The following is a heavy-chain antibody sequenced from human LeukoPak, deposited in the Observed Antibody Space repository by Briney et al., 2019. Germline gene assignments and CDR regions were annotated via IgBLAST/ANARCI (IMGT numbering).Heavy chain of an antibody. CDR3: ASTGYCSSTSCPVRIRSGNKARIRFDY. V-gene: IGHV4-34*01. CDR1: GGSFSGYY. J-gene: IGHJ4*02. Sequence: SETLSLTCAVYGGSFSGYYWSWIRQPPGKGLEWIGEINHSGSTNYNPSLKSRVTKSVDTSKNQFSLKLSSVTAADTAVYYCASTGYCSSTSCPVRIRSGNKARIRFDYWGQGTLVTVSS. D-gene: IGHD2-2*01. CDR2: INHSGST.